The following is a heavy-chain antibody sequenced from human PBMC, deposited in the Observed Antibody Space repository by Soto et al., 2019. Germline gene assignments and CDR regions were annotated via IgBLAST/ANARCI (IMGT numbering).Heavy chain of an antibody. J-gene: IGHJ3*02. CDR1: CYNFPSYG. CDR2: ISPYNGYT. Sequence: ASVKVSCKNSCYNFPSYGLTWVRQAPGQGLEWMGWISPYNGYTQYGQKVQGRVIMTTDASTKTGYMELRRLRSDDTAVYYCARGGGYDVLTGSDAFDIWGQGTLVTVSS. V-gene: IGHV1-18*01. CDR3: ARGGGYDVLTGSDAFDI. D-gene: IGHD3-9*01.